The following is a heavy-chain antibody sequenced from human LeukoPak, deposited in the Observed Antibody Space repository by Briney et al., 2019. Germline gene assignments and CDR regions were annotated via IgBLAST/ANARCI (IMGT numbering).Heavy chain of an antibody. J-gene: IGHJ4*02. Sequence: SKTLSLTCSVSGGSISSYYWSWIRQPPGKGLEWIGYIYYTGSTNYNPSLKSRVTISLDTSKNQFSLKLNSVTAADTAVYYCARELCSTTTCYFDYWGQGTLVTVSS. CDR1: GGSISSYY. V-gene: IGHV4-59*01. D-gene: IGHD2-2*01. CDR2: IYYTGST. CDR3: ARELCSTTTCYFDY.